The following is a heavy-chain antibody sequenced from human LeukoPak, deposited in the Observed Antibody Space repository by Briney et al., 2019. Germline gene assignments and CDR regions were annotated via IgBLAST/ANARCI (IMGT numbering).Heavy chain of an antibody. CDR2: INPSGGST. J-gene: IGHJ4*02. D-gene: IGHD6-13*01. Sequence: ASVKVSCKASGGTFSSYAISWVRQAPGQGLEWMGIINPSGGSTSYAQKFQGRVTMTRDMSTSTVYMELSSLRSEDTAVYYCARVSVPSRIAAAGEDSWGQGTLVTVSS. V-gene: IGHV1-46*01. CDR3: ARVSVPSRIAAAGEDS. CDR1: GGTFSSYA.